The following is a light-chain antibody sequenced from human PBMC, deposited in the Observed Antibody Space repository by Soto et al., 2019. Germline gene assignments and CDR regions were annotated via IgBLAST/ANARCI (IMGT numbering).Light chain of an antibody. CDR3: QQVNNYPIT. Sequence: DIQLTQSPSFLSASVGDRVTITCRASQGIRNYLDWYQQKPGRAPKLLMYIASTLQTGVPSRFSGSQSGTEFTLTISSLQPEDFATYYCQQVNNYPITFGQGTRLEIK. J-gene: IGKJ5*01. CDR1: QGIRNY. CDR2: IAS. V-gene: IGKV1-9*01.